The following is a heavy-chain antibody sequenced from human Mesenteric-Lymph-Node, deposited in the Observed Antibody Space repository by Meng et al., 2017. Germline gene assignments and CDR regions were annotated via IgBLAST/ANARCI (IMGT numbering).Heavy chain of an antibody. J-gene: IGHJ4*02. CDR1: GYTFSSSV. Sequence: ASVKVSCKASGYTFSSSVITWVRQAPGQGLEWMAWINAYNGNTNNAHKFQGRVIMTTDTTTSTTYMELRSLTSDDTAVYYYAGREVDYVLVYWGQGTLVTVSS. D-gene: IGHD3-16*01. CDR2: INAYNGNT. V-gene: IGHV1-18*01. CDR3: AGREVDYVLVY.